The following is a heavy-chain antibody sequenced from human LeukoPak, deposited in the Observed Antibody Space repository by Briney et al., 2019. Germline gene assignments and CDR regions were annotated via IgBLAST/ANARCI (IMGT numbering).Heavy chain of an antibody. CDR2: VSGGGVTT. V-gene: IGHV3-23*01. Sequence: GGSLRLSCAVSGLTFRNYAMSWIRQAPGKGLEWVSAVSGGGVTTYYTDSVGGRFTISRDNSNNTLYLQMNSLRVDDTAVYYCAERGGVGVWGQGTTVTVSS. CDR3: AERGGVGV. J-gene: IGHJ6*02. CDR1: GLTFRNYA.